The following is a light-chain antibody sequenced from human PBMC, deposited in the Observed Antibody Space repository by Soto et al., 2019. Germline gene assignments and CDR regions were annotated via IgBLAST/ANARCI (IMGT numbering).Light chain of an antibody. V-gene: IGKV1-5*03. CDR3: QQCSSYST. CDR1: QSVNSW. Sequence: DIQMTQSPSNLSASVGDRVTITCRASQSVNSWLAWYQQKPGKAPNLLIYQTSNLESGVPSRFSGSGSGTEFTLTISSLQPDDFATSYCQQCSSYSTFGQGTTVEIK. CDR2: QTS. J-gene: IGKJ1*01.